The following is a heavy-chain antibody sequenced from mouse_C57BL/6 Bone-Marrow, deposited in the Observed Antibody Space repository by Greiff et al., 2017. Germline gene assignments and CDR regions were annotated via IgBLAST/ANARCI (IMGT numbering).Heavy chain of an antibody. Sequence: EVQLQQSGAELVRPGASVKLSCTASGFNIKDDYMHWVKQRPEQGLEWIGWIDPENGDPEYASKFQGKATITADTSSNTAYLQLSSLTSEDTAVYYCTSSSPFDYWGQGTTLTVSS. CDR3: TSSSPFDY. CDR2: IDPENGDP. J-gene: IGHJ2*01. D-gene: IGHD1-1*01. CDR1: GFNIKDDY. V-gene: IGHV14-4*01.